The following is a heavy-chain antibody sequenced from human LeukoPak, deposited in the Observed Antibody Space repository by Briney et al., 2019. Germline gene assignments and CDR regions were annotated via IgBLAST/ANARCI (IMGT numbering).Heavy chain of an antibody. CDR2: IYTGGST. Sequence: PGGSLRLSCAASGFTLSSNYMSGVRQAPGKGLEGVSVIYTGGSTYYTDSVTGRFTISRDNSKNTLYLQMNSLRAEDTAVYYCARDLAVNSGSYLTGWFDPWGQGTLVTVSS. J-gene: IGHJ5*02. D-gene: IGHD1-26*01. CDR3: ARDLAVNSGSYLTGWFDP. V-gene: IGHV3-53*01. CDR1: GFTLSSNY.